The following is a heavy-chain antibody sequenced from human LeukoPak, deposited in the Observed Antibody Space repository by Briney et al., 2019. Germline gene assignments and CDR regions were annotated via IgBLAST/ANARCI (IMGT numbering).Heavy chain of an antibody. J-gene: IGHJ4*02. CDR1: GFTFGDYA. Sequence: GGSLRLSCTASGFTFGDYAMSWVRQAPGKGLEWVGFIRSKAYGGTTEYAASVKGRFTISRDDSKSIAYLQMNSLKTDDSAVYYCHSDASGRPWGQGTLVTVSS. D-gene: IGHD3-10*01. V-gene: IGHV3-49*04. CDR2: IRSKAYGGTT. CDR3: HSDASGRP.